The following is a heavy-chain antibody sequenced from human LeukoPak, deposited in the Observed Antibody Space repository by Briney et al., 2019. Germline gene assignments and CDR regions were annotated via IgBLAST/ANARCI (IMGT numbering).Heavy chain of an antibody. J-gene: IGHJ4*02. D-gene: IGHD3-10*01. Sequence: GGSLRLSCAASGFTFDDYAMHWVRQAPGKGLEWVSGISWNSGSIGYADSVKGRFTISRDNAKNSLYLQMNSLRAEDTALYYCAKGNVLLWFGELYYFDYWGQGTLVTVSS. V-gene: IGHV3-9*01. CDR3: AKGNVLLWFGELYYFDY. CDR1: GFTFDDYA. CDR2: ISWNSGSI.